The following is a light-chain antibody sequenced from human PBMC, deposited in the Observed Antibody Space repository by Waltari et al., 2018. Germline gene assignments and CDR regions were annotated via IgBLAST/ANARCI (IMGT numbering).Light chain of an antibody. CDR1: SGHSNNA. J-gene: IGLJ1*01. CDR2: GNRDGSH. Sequence: QLVLTQSPSATASLGASVKLTCTPSSGHSNNAIAWHQQQPEKGPRYLMKGNRDGSHRKGAGIPDRFAGSSSGAERYLTISRLQSEDEADYYCHTRGTGLYVFGPGTKVTVL. V-gene: IGLV4-69*01. CDR3: HTRGTGLYV.